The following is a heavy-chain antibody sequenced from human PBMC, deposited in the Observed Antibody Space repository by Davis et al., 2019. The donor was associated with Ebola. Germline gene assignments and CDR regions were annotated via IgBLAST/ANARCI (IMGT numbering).Heavy chain of an antibody. V-gene: IGHV4-31*03. CDR2: ISYSVNT. J-gene: IGHJ4*02. CDR3: ARGEAVAGYYFDY. Sequence: SETLSLTCTVSGGSISSGGYYWSWIRQHPGRGLEWIGYISYSVNTYYNPSLKSRVTMSVDKSQSQFSLNLNSVTAADTAVYYCARGEAVAGYYFDYWGQGTLVTVSS. CDR1: GGSISSGGYY. D-gene: IGHD6-19*01.